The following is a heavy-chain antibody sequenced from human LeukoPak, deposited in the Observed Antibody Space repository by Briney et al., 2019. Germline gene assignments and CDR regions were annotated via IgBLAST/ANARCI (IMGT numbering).Heavy chain of an antibody. J-gene: IGHJ5*02. V-gene: IGHV4-4*09. CDR2: IHSSGAT. Sequence: SETLSLTCSVSDGSINSYYWSWIRQPPGKGLEWIGYIHSSGATHYNPSLKSRVTTSLDTSKNQFSLKLSSVTAADTAVYYCARLGSYSDHWGQATLATVSS. CDR1: DGSINSYY. D-gene: IGHD1-26*01. CDR3: ARLGSYSDH.